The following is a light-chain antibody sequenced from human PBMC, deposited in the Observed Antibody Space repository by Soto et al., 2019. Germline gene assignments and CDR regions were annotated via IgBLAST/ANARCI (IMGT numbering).Light chain of an antibody. CDR2: GAS. CDR1: QSVTSSY. V-gene: IGKV3-20*01. Sequence: EIVLSQSPGTLSLSPGERATLSCRARQSVTSSYLAWYQQKPGQAPRLLICGASSRATGIPDRFSGSGSGTEFTLTISRLEPEDCAVYYGQQNGSAPLTGGGGTKVEIK. J-gene: IGKJ4*02. CDR3: QQNGSAPLT.